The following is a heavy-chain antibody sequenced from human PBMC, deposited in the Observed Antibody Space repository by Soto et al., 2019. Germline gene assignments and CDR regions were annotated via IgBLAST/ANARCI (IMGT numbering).Heavy chain of an antibody. CDR1: GFTFSSYG. Sequence: GGPLRLSCAASGFTFSSYGMYWVRQAPGKGLEWVAVIWYDGSNKYYADSVKGRFTISRDNSKNTLYLQMNSLRAEDTAVYYCASEYCSGGSCYYYGMDVWGQGTTVTVSS. J-gene: IGHJ6*02. CDR2: IWYDGSNK. V-gene: IGHV3-33*01. CDR3: ASEYCSGGSCYYYGMDV. D-gene: IGHD2-15*01.